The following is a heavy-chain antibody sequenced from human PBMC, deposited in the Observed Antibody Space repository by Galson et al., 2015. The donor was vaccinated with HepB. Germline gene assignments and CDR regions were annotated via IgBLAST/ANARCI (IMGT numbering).Heavy chain of an antibody. J-gene: IGHJ6*03. CDR1: GFTFSSYA. D-gene: IGHD3/OR15-3a*01. V-gene: IGHV3-30-3*01. CDR2: ISYDGSTK. Sequence: SLRLSCAASGFTFSSYAMHWVRQAPGKGLEWVAVISYDGSTKYYADSVKGRFTISRDNSKNTLYLQMNSLRAEDTAVYYCARDRIGDFWTKYYYYSYMDVWGKVTTVSVSS. CDR3: ARDRIGDFWTKYYYYSYMDV.